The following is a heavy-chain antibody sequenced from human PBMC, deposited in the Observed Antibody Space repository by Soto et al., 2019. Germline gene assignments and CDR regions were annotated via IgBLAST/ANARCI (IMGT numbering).Heavy chain of an antibody. J-gene: IGHJ3*02. CDR1: GGTFN. CDR3: ARGSGADAFDI. CDR2: IIPVIDTA. D-gene: IGHD7-27*01. V-gene: IGHV1-69*06. Sequence: QVQLVQSGAEVKKPGSSVKVSCKVSGGTFNIRWVRQAPGQGLEWMGGIIPVIDTANYARKFQGRVTITADRVTNVVYLEMRSLRFEDTAVYYCARGSGADAFDIWGQGTVVTVSS.